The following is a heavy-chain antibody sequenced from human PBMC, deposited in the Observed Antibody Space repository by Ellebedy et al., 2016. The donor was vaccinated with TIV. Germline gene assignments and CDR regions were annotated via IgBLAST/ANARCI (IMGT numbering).Heavy chain of an antibody. Sequence: KVQGRLTLTTDTSTNTTYMELRSLRSDDTAVYYCARGSSTSWYGGAFDIWGQGTMVTVSS. CDR3: ARGSSTSWYGGAFDI. D-gene: IGHD6-13*01. J-gene: IGHJ3*02. V-gene: IGHV1-18*01.